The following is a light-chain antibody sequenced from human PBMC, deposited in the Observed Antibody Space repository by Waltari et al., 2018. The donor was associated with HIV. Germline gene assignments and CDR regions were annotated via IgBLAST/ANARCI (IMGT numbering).Light chain of an antibody. CDR3: GTWDTSLNVWV. V-gene: IGLV1-51*01. J-gene: IGLJ3*02. CDR1: SSNIWNNH. CDR2: DND. Sequence: QSVLTQPPSVSAAPGQKVTISCSGSSSNIWNNHLCWYQHLPGTAPKLLIYDNDRRPSGIPDRFSGSKSGTSATLGVSGLQTGDEADYYCGTWDTSLNVWVFGGGTKLTVL.